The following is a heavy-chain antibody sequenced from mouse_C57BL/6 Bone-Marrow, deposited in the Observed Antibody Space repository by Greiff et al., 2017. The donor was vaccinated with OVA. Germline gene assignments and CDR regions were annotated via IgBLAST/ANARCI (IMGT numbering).Heavy chain of an antibody. J-gene: IGHJ2*01. Sequence: VQLKQSGAELVRPGASVKLSCTASGFNIKDDYMHWVKQRPEQGLEWIGWIDPENGDTEYASKFQGKATITADTSSNTAYLQLSSLTSEDTAVYYCTTEEVGPYGGQGTTLTVSS. D-gene: IGHD1-3*01. CDR3: TTEEVGPY. CDR1: GFNIKDDY. CDR2: IDPENGDT. V-gene: IGHV14-4*01.